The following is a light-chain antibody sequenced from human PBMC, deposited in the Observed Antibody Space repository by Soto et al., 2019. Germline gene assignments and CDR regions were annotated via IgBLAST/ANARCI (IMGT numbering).Light chain of an antibody. CDR2: AAS. CDR3: QQANSFPLT. Sequence: DIQMTQSPYSVSASVGDRVTITCRACQGISSCLSWYQQKPGTAPKLLIYAASSVQSGVPSRFSRSRSGTDFTLTSSSLQPEDFATYYCQQANSFPLTFGQGTRLEIK. J-gene: IGKJ5*01. V-gene: IGKV1-12*01. CDR1: QGISSC.